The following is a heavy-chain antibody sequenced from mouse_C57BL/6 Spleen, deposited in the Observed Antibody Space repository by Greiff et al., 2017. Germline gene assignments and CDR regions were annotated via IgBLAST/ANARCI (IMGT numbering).Heavy chain of an antibody. CDR2: IYPSDSET. CDR3: SICYGNRGTWFGY. V-gene: IGHV1-52*01. Sequence: QVQLQQSGAELVRPGSSVKLSCKASGYTFTSYWMHWVKQRPIQGLEWIGNIYPSDSETYYNQKFKDKATLTEDKSSSTAYMQLSSLTSEDSAVXYCSICYGNRGTWFGYWGQGTMVTVSA. CDR1: GYTFTSYW. J-gene: IGHJ3*01. D-gene: IGHD2-1*01.